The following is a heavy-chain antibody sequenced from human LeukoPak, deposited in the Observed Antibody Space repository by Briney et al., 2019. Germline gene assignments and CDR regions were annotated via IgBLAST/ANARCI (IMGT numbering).Heavy chain of an antibody. V-gene: IGHV4-59*08. Sequence: SETLSLTCTVSGGSISSYYWSWIRQPPGKGLEWIGYIYYSGSTNYNPSLKSRVTISVDTSKNQFSLKLSSVTAADTAVYYCATPGKMYYYGSGSYAFDIWGQGTMVTVSS. CDR2: IYYSGST. D-gene: IGHD3-10*01. J-gene: IGHJ3*02. CDR1: GGSISSYY. CDR3: ATPGKMYYYGSGSYAFDI.